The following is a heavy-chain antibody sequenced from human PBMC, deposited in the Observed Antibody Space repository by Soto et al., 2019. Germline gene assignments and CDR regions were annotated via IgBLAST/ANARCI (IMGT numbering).Heavy chain of an antibody. V-gene: IGHV3-48*02. J-gene: IGHJ4*02. CDR1: GFTFSSYA. Sequence: GSLRLSCAASGFTFSSYAMSWVRQAPGKGLEWVSYITGNGWTTFYADSVKGRFTTSRDNAKNSLFLQMSSLRDEDTAVYYCASQYGGDDFDYWGPGTLVTVSS. CDR2: ITGNGWTT. CDR3: ASQYGGDDFDY. D-gene: IGHD2-21*02.